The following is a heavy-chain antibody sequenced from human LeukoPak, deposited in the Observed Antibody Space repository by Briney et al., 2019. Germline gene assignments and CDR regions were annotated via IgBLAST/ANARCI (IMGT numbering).Heavy chain of an antibody. CDR3: AKNQGQWLVPVDY. V-gene: IGHV3-23*01. CDR2: MSGSGGST. J-gene: IGHJ4*02. Sequence: AGGSLRLSCAASGFTFSNYAMSWVRQAPGKGLEWVSSMSGSGGSTYYADSVKGRFTISRDNSKNTLYLQMNNLRAEDTALYCCAKNQGQWLVPVDYWGQGTLVTVSS. D-gene: IGHD6-19*01. CDR1: GFTFSNYA.